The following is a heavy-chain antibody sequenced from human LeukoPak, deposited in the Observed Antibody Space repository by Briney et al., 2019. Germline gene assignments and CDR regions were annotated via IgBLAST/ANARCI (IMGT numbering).Heavy chain of an antibody. J-gene: IGHJ5*02. CDR1: GFTFSKFW. CDR3: ARVNSNSRRSFDP. CDR2: IKEDGSER. V-gene: IGHV3-7*01. D-gene: IGHD6-6*01. Sequence: GSLRLSCAASGFTFSKFWVTWVRQAPEKGLEWVANIKEDGSERYYVDSVKGRFTISRDNAKNSLFLQLNSLRAEDTAVYYCARVNSNSRRSFDPWGQGTLVTVSS.